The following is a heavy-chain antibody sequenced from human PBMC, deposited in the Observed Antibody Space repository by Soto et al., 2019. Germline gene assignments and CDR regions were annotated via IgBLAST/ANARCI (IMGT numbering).Heavy chain of an antibody. CDR2: IKSKNDGGAA. V-gene: IGHV3-15*01. Sequence: EVQVVESGGDLVEPGGSLRLSCVTSGFMFSSAWMSWVRQGPGKGLEWVAGIKSKNDGGAADYAAPVNGRFSISRDDLKSTVDLQMNSLRAEDTALYYCVEGWNDFWGQGTLVTVSS. D-gene: IGHD1-1*01. CDR1: GFMFSSAW. J-gene: IGHJ4*02. CDR3: VEGWNDF.